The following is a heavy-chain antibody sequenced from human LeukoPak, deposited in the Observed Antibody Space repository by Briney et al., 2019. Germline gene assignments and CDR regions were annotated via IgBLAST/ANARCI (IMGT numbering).Heavy chain of an antibody. CDR3: ARARIKGFRVQGVGPCDL. J-gene: IGHJ3*01. D-gene: IGHD1-14*01. Sequence: GGSLRLSCEALDFDFSDYIMNWFRQAPGKGPEWVSSISPSGSDTYYTDAVRGRFTTSRDRATNSLLLQMSSLRVEDTALYYCARARIKGFRVQGVGPCDLWGPGTMVSVSS. V-gene: IGHV3-21*06. CDR2: ISPSGSDT. CDR1: DFDFSDYI.